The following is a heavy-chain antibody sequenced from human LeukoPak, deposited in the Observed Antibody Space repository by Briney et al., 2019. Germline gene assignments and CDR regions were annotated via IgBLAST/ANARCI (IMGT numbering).Heavy chain of an antibody. Sequence: PGGTLRLSCAASGFTFSSYGMSWVRQAPGKGLEWVSAISGSGGSTYYADSVKGRFTISRDNSKNTLYLQMNGLRAEDTAVYYCAKCGAKYYDILTGYSDVLYFDYWGQGTLVTVSS. CDR2: ISGSGGST. V-gene: IGHV3-23*01. D-gene: IGHD3-9*01. CDR1: GFTFSSYG. J-gene: IGHJ4*02. CDR3: AKCGAKYYDILTGYSDVLYFDY.